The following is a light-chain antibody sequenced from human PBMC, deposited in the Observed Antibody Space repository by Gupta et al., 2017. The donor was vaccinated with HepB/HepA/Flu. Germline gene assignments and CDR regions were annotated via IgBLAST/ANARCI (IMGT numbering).Light chain of an antibody. Sequence: QSALPQPASVSGSPGQSSTISCTGTSSDAGGYNYVSWYQQQPGNAPNLMIYDVSHRPSGGSNRFSFSKSGNPASLTITALQAEDEADYYCSSYTTSTTRDVVFGGGTKLTVL. CDR2: DVS. J-gene: IGLJ2*01. V-gene: IGLV2-14*03. CDR1: SSDAGGYNY. CDR3: SSYTTSTTRDVV.